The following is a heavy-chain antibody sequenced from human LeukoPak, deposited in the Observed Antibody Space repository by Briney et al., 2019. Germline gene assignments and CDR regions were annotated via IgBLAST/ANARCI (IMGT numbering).Heavy chain of an antibody. CDR2: ISDSGGST. D-gene: IGHD3-10*01. Sequence: GGSLRLSCAGSGFNFNSYAMSWVRQAPGKGLEWFSSISDSGGSTYYADSVKGRFTISRDNPKNTLYLQMNSLRAEDTAVYYCARGAYGSGSYYTEHWGQGTLVTVSS. V-gene: IGHV3-23*01. CDR3: ARGAYGSGSYYTEH. J-gene: IGHJ4*02. CDR1: GFNFNSYA.